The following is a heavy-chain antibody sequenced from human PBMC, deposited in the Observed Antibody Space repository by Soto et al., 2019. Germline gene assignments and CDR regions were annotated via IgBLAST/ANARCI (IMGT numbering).Heavy chain of an antibody. CDR1: GCTCSSYG. CDR3: AREGLKLRRDLDF. CDR2: IWYDGSNK. V-gene: IGHV3-33*01. J-gene: IGHJ4*02. D-gene: IGHD2-15*01. Sequence: SSLKLNCVEPGCTCSSYGMHWVRQAPGKGLEWVAVIWYDGSNKYYADSVKGRFTISRDNSKNTVSLQMSSLRAEDTAVYYCAREGLKLRRDLDFWGQGTVVTVSS.